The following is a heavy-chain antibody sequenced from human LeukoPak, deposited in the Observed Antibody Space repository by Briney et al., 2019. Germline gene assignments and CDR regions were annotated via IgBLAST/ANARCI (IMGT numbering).Heavy chain of an antibody. D-gene: IGHD2-15*01. J-gene: IGHJ3*02. V-gene: IGHV3-21*01. CDR2: ISSSSSSYI. CDR3: ARSGCSGGSCYYASAFDI. Sequence: SGGSLRLSCAASGFTFSSYSMNWVRQAPGKGLEWVSSISSSSSSYIYYADSVKGRFTISRDNAKNSLYLQMNSLRAEDTAVYYCARSGCSGGSCYYASAFDIWGQGTMVTVSS. CDR1: GFTFSSYS.